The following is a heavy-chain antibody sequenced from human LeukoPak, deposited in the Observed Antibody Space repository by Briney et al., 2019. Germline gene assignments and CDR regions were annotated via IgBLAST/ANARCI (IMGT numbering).Heavy chain of an antibody. CDR2: IRSKANSYAT. CDR1: GFTFSGSA. Sequence: GGSLRLSCAASGFTFSGSAMHWVRQASGKGLEWVGRIRSKANSYATAYAASVKGRVTISRDDSKNTAYLQMNSLKTEDTAVYYCTRHYCSGGSCQTDYWGQGTLVTVSS. CDR3: TRHYCSGGSCQTDY. V-gene: IGHV3-73*01. D-gene: IGHD2-15*01. J-gene: IGHJ4*02.